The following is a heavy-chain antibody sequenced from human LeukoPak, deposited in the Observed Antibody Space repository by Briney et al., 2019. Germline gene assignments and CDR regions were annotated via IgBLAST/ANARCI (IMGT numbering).Heavy chain of an antibody. V-gene: IGHV3-33*01. J-gene: IGHJ4*02. D-gene: IGHD4-23*01. CDR2: IWYDGSNK. CDR1: GFTFSSYG. CDR3: ARGVTTVEIDY. Sequence: GRSLRLSCAASGFTFSSYGMHWVRQAPGKGLEWVAVIWYDGSNKYYADSVKGRFTISRDNSKNTLYLQMNSLRAEDTAVYYCARGVTTVEIDYWGQGTLVTVSS.